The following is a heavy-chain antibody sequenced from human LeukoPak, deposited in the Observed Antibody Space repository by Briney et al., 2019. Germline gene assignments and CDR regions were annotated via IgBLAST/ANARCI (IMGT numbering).Heavy chain of an antibody. Sequence: PSETLSLTCTVSGCSISNSSYYWGWIRPPPGTGLEWIGSIYYSGSTYYHPPHKRRVTISVHTSKTQFSLKLSSVTAADTAVYYCARRPYGELLPPAMDIWGQGTTVTVSS. J-gene: IGHJ6*02. CDR1: GCSISNSSYY. D-gene: IGHD3-10*01. CDR2: IYYSGST. CDR3: ARRPYGELLPPAMDI. V-gene: IGHV4-39*01.